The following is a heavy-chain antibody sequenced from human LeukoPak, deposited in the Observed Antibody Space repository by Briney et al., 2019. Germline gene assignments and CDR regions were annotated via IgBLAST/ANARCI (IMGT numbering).Heavy chain of an antibody. D-gene: IGHD5-12*01. CDR3: ARAGYSGYGTDY. CDR1: GGSFSGYY. CDR2: INHSGST. V-gene: IGHV4-34*01. Sequence: SETLSLTCAVYGGSFSGYYWSWIRQPPGKGLEWTGEINHSGSTNYNPSLKSRVTISVDTSKNQFSLKLSSVTAADTAVYYCARAGYSGYGTDYWGQGTLVTVSS. J-gene: IGHJ4*02.